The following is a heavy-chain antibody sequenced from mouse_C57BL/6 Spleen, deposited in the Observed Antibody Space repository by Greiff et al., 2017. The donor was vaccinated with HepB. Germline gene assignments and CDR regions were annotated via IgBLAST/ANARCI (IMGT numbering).Heavy chain of an antibody. Sequence: VKLVESGAELVRPGASVTLSCKASGYTFTDYEMHWVKQTPVHGLEWIGAIDPETGGTAYNQKFKGKAILTADKSSRTAYMELRSLTSEDSAVYYCTRIEYYWGQGTTLTVSS. J-gene: IGHJ2*01. V-gene: IGHV1-15*01. CDR3: TRIEYY. CDR2: IDPETGGT. CDR1: GYTFTDYE.